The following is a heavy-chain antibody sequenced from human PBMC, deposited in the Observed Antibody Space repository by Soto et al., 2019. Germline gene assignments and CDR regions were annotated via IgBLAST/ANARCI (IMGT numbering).Heavy chain of an antibody. D-gene: IGHD1-26*01. Sequence: AAVKVSCKASGYTFTSYGISWVRQTPGQGLEWMGWISAYDSNINYAQKLQGRVTMTTDTSTSTAYMELRSLRSDDTAVYFCARDRLGATGDYWGQGTLVTVSS. CDR2: ISAYDSNI. CDR1: GYTFTSYG. V-gene: IGHV1-18*01. J-gene: IGHJ4*02. CDR3: ARDRLGATGDY.